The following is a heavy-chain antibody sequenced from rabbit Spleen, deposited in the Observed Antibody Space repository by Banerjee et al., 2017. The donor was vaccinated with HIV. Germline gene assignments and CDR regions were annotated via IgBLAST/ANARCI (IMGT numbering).Heavy chain of an antibody. V-gene: IGHV1S45*01. CDR2: INTATGKV. Sequence: QEQLEESGGGLVKPEGSLTLTCKASGFSFSDRDVMCWVRQAPGKGLEWNAGINTATGKVVYATRAKGRFTISRTSSTTVTLQMTSLTAADTATYFCARDLTIVIGWNFNLWCPCTLVTVS. CDR3: ARDLTIVIGWNFNL. D-gene: IGHD2-1*01. CDR1: GFSFSDRDV. J-gene: IGHJ4*01.